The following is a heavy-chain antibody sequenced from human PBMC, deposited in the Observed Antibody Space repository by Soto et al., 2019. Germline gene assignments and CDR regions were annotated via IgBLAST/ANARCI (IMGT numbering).Heavy chain of an antibody. V-gene: IGHV3-30*18. D-gene: IGHD6-13*01. CDR3: AKVPLYSSSLFSGMDV. Sequence: GSLRLSCAASGFTFISYGMHWGLQAPCKGLEWVAVISYDGSNKYYADSVKGRFTISRDNSKNTLYLQMNSLRAEDTAVYYCAKVPLYSSSLFSGMDVWGQGTTVTVSS. CDR1: GFTFISYG. J-gene: IGHJ6*02. CDR2: ISYDGSNK.